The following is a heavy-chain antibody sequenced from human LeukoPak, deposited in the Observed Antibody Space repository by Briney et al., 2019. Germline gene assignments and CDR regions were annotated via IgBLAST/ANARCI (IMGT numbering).Heavy chain of an antibody. CDR3: AKLTPGWVVAAFDF. Sequence: PGGSLRLSCAASGFTFPNYAMSWVRQAPGKGLEWVSVISSSGDSTYYADSMKRRVTVCRDNSKYTLYLQINSLGANVTAVYCCAKLTPGWVVAAFDFWGQGTLVSVSS. CDR2: ISSSGDST. D-gene: IGHD5-12*01. V-gene: IGHV3-23*01. J-gene: IGHJ4*01. CDR1: GFTFPNYA.